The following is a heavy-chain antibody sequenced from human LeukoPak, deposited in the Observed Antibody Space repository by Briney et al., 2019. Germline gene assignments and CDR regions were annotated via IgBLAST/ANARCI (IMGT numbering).Heavy chain of an antibody. V-gene: IGHV4-34*01. CDR3: ARAARGRPYYYDSSGYYYDY. D-gene: IGHD3-22*01. Sequence: SETLSLTCAVYGGSFSGYYWSWIRQPPGKGLEWIGEINHSGSTNYNPSLKSRVTISVDTSKNQFSLKLSSVTAADTAVHYCARAARGRPYYYDSSGYYYDYWGQGTLVTVSS. CDR2: INHSGST. CDR1: GGSFSGYY. J-gene: IGHJ4*02.